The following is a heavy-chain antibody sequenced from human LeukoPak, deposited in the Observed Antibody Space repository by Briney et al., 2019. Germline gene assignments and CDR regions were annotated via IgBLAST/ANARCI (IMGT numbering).Heavy chain of an antibody. CDR3: ARRESGSYFDAFDI. CDR1: GGSISSSSYY. Sequence: SETLSLTCTVSGGSISSSSYYWGWFRQPPGKGLEWIGSIYYSGSTYYNPSLKSRVTISVDTSKNQFSLKLSSVTAADTAVYYCARRESGSYFDAFDIWGQGTMVTVSS. J-gene: IGHJ3*02. V-gene: IGHV4-39*01. CDR2: IYYSGST. D-gene: IGHD1-26*01.